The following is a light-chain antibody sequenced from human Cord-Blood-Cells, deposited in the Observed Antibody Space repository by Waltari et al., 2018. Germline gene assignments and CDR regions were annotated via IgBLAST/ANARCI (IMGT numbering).Light chain of an antibody. CDR2: EDN. CDR1: SGRTPSNS. CDR3: QSYDSSNVV. V-gene: IGLV6-57*01. J-gene: IGLJ2*01. Sequence: NFMLTQPHSVIDSPGKTVTTSCTRRSGRTPSNSVLWHQQRPGSSTTTVIYEDNHRPSGVPDRFSGSIDSSSNSASLTISGLKTEDEADYYCQSYDSSNVVFGGGTKLTVL.